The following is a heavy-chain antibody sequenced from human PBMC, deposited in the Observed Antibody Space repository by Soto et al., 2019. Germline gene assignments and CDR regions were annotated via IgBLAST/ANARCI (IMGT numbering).Heavy chain of an antibody. Sequence: QVQLVQSGAEVKKPGASVKVSCKASGYTFTRYYMHWVRQAPGQGLEWMGWINPNSGGTNYAQKFQGCVNMTRDTSITTAYMELSRLRSDDTAAYYCARSNGNFWSGYVFDYWGQGTLVTVSS. V-gene: IGHV1-2*04. J-gene: IGHJ4*02. D-gene: IGHD3-3*01. CDR2: INPNSGGT. CDR1: GYTFTRYY. CDR3: ARSNGNFWSGYVFDY.